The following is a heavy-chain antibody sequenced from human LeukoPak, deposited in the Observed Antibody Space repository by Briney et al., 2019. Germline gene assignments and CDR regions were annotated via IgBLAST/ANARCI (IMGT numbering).Heavy chain of an antibody. V-gene: IGHV3-23*01. D-gene: IGHD5-12*01. Sequence: GGSLRLSCAASGFTFSTFAMSWVRQAPGKGLEWVAAISGSGIDPLYADFAEGRFTISRDNSKNTMSLQMNSLRAEDTAVYYCARGPSGYHNTGGQGTLVTVSS. J-gene: IGHJ4*02. CDR2: ISGSGIDP. CDR3: ARGPSGYHNT. CDR1: GFTFSTFA.